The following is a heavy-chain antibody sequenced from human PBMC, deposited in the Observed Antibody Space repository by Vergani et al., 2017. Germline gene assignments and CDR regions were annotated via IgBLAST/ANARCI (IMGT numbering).Heavy chain of an antibody. D-gene: IGHD5-18*01. CDR3: AREEVDTAMVIYYYGMDV. Sequence: QVQLVESGGGVVQPGRSLRLSCAASGFTFSDYYMRWIRQAPGKGLEWVSYISSSGSTIYYADSVKGRFTISRDNAKNSLYLQMNSLRAEDTAVYYCAREEVDTAMVIYYYGMDVWGQGTTVTVSS. J-gene: IGHJ6*02. CDR2: ISSSGSTI. CDR1: GFTFSDYY. V-gene: IGHV3-11*01.